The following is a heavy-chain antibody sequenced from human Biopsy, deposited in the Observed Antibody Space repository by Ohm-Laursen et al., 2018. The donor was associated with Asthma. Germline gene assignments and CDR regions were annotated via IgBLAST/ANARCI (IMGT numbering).Heavy chain of an antibody. Sequence: GTLSLPCTVSPGSINDYYWNWIRQFPGKGLEWIGYVHSTGSTRINPSLKSRLTISVDTSVDQVSLKLTSVTAADTAVYYCARATSTWSQSGPHYFDHWGQGTLVTVSS. CDR1: PGSINDYY. V-gene: IGHV4-59*01. J-gene: IGHJ4*02. D-gene: IGHD6-13*01. CDR2: VHSTGST. CDR3: ARATSTWSQSGPHYFDH.